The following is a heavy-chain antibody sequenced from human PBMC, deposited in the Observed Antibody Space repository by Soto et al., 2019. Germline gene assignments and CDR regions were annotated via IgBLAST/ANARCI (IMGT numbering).Heavy chain of an antibody. Sequence: HPGGSLRLSCAASGFTFSGYALSWVRQAPGKGLEWVSAISGSGGSTYYADSVKGRFTISRDNSKNTLYLQMNSLRAEDTAVYYCAKGNDYVWGSSRNWFDPWGQGTLVTVSS. CDR1: GFTFSGYA. V-gene: IGHV3-23*01. CDR3: AKGNDYVWGSSRNWFDP. CDR2: ISGSGGST. D-gene: IGHD3-16*01. J-gene: IGHJ5*02.